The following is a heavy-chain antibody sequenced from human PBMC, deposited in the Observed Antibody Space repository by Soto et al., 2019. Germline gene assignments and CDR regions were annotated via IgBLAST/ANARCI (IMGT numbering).Heavy chain of an antibody. Sequence: QVQLQESGPGLVKPSETLSLTCVVSGFSISSGYYWGWIRQPPGKGLEWIGSIYHSGTTYYNPALKSRVTLSRDTSRNQFSLRLTSVTAADTAVYYCARSLLTSSWYAGSWGQGILVTVSS. CDR1: GFSISSGYY. J-gene: IGHJ5*02. D-gene: IGHD6-13*01. CDR3: ARSLLTSSWYAGS. V-gene: IGHV4-38-2*01. CDR2: IYHSGTT.